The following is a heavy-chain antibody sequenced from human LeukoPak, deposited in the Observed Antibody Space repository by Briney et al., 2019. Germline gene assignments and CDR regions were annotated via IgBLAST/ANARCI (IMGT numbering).Heavy chain of an antibody. J-gene: IGHJ4*02. CDR1: GFTFSSYA. CDR3: AALDTAKVPLPD. V-gene: IGHV3-30*01. D-gene: IGHD2-15*01. Sequence: GGSLRLSCAASGFTFSSYAMHWVRQAPGKGLEWVAVISYDGSNKYCADSVKGRFTISRDNSKNTLYLQMNSLRAEDTAVYYCAALDTAKVPLPDWGQGTLVTVSS. CDR2: ISYDGSNK.